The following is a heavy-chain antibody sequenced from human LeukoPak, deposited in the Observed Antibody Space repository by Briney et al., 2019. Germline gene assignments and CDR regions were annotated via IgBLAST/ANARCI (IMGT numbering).Heavy chain of an antibody. J-gene: IGHJ2*01. CDR2: ISSSGGTT. CDR1: GFTFSSYA. D-gene: IGHD3-22*01. CDR3: VRKASYYDSSEDGYFDL. V-gene: IGHV3-23*01. Sequence: GSLRLSCAASGFTFSSYAMTWVRQAPGKGLEWVSGISSSGGTTYHADSVKGRFTISRDNSKNILYLQMNSLRAEDTAVYYCVRKASYYDSSEDGYFDLWGRGTLVTVSS.